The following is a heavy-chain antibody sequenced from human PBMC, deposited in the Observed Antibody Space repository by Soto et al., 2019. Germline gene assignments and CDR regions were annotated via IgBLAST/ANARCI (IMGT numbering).Heavy chain of an antibody. Sequence: QLQLQESGPGLVKPSETLSLTCTVAGGSISSSSYCWAWIRQPLVKGLEWIGSIYYSGSTYYNPSLKSRVNISVDTSKNQFHLKLRSVTAADTAVYYCARHTMVRGVVWFDPWGQGPLVTVSS. V-gene: IGHV4-39*01. D-gene: IGHD3-10*01. CDR1: GGSISSSSYC. J-gene: IGHJ5*02. CDR3: ARHTMVRGVVWFDP. CDR2: IYYSGST.